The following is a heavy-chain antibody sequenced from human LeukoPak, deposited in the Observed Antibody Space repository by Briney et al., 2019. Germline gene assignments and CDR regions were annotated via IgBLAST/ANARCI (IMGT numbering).Heavy chain of an antibody. Sequence: PGGSLRPSCAASGFRFSVSWMTWIRQAPGRGLEWVANITPEGDATDHVDSVKGRFTISRDNARNSLFLQMNSLRVEDTAIYYCARDPANGAYDYWGQGTLVTVSS. V-gene: IGHV3-7*01. CDR1: GFRFSVSW. J-gene: IGHJ4*02. CDR2: ITPEGDAT. CDR3: ARDPANGAYDY.